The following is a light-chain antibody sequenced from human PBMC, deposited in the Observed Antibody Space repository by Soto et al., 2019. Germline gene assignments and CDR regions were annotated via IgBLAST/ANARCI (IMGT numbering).Light chain of an antibody. CDR3: CSYAGSITHVR. Sequence: QSAPTQPASVSGSPGQSITISCTGTSSDVGSYNLVSWYQQHPGKAPKLIIYEVSKRPSGVSNHFSGSKSGNTASLTISGLQAEDEADYYCCSYAGSITHVRFGGGTQLTVL. J-gene: IGLJ2*01. CDR1: SSDVGSYNL. V-gene: IGLV2-23*02. CDR2: EVS.